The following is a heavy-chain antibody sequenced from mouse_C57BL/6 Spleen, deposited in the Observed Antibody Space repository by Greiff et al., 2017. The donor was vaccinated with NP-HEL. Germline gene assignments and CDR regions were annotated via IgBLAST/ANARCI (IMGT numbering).Heavy chain of an antibody. D-gene: IGHD2-4*01. J-gene: IGHJ2*01. CDR3: ARWVSTMITTDGVFDY. CDR1: GYTFTSYW. V-gene: IGHV1-64*01. Sequence: QVQLQQPGAELVKPGASVKLSCKASGYTFTSYWMHWVKQRPGQGLEWIGMIHPNSGSTNYNEKFKSKATLTVDKSSSTAYTQLSSLTSEDSAVYYCARWVSTMITTDGVFDYWGQGTTLTVSS. CDR2: IHPNSGST.